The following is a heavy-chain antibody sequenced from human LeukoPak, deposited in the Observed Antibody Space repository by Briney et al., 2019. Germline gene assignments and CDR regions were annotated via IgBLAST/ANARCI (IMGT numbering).Heavy chain of an antibody. CDR3: ARASYVWGSYRPAGDY. Sequence: SETLSLTCAVSGYSISSGYYWGWIRQPPGKGLEWLGSIYHSGSTYYNPSLKSRVTISVDTSKNQFSLKLSSVTAADTAVYYCARASYVWGSYRPAGDYWGQGTLVTVSS. CDR2: IYHSGST. D-gene: IGHD3-16*02. CDR1: GYSISSGYY. V-gene: IGHV4-38-2*01. J-gene: IGHJ4*02.